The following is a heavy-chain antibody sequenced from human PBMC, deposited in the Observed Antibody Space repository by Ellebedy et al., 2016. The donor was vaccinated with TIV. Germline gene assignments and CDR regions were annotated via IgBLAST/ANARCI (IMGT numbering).Heavy chain of an antibody. V-gene: IGHV3-66*01. D-gene: IGHD6-19*01. CDR2: IYSGGST. Sequence: GGSLRLSCAASGFTVSSNYMSWVRQAPGKGLEWVSVIYSGGSTYYADSVKGRFTISRVNSKNTLYVQMNSLRAEDTAVYYCARGGASGWYETYLDYWGQGTLVTVSS. J-gene: IGHJ4*02. CDR1: GFTVSSNY. CDR3: ARGGASGWYETYLDY.